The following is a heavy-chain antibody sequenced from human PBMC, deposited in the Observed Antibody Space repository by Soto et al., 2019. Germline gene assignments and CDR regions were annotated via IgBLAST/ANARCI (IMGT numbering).Heavy chain of an antibody. CDR1: GFTFSSYA. V-gene: IGHV3-23*01. J-gene: IGHJ4*02. CDR2: ISGSGGST. D-gene: IGHD3-10*01. CDR3: AKRYGSGSYYFDY. Sequence: EGSLRLSCAASGFTFSSYAMSWVRQAPGKGLEWVSAISGSGGSTYYADSVKGRFTISRDNSKNTLYLQMNSLRAEDTAVYYCAKRYGSGSYYFDYWGQGTLVTVSS.